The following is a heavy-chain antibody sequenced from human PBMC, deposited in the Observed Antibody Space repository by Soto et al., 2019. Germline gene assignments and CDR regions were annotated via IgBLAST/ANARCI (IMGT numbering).Heavy chain of an antibody. V-gene: IGHV4-34*01. CDR2: INHSGST. D-gene: IGHD2-2*02. CDR3: ARGLIGRIFVPAAIRQTLDWFDP. Sequence: SETLSLTCAVYGGSFSGYCWRWIRQPPGKGLEWIGEINHSGSTNYNPSLKSRVTISVDTSKNQFSLKLSSVTAADTAVYYCARGLIGRIFVPAAIRQTLDWFDPWGQGTLVTVSS. J-gene: IGHJ5*02. CDR1: GGSFSGYC.